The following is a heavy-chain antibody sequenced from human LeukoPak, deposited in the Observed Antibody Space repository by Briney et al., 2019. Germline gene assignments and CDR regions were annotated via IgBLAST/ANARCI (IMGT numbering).Heavy chain of an antibody. CDR1: GFTFSSYG. CDR2: ISNDGSNK. V-gene: IGHV3-30*18. Sequence: GGSLRLSCATSGFTFSSYGIHWVRQAPGKGLEWVAVISNDGSNKYYADSVKGRFTISRDNSKNTLYLQMNSLRAEDTAVYYCAKETGRWELEWGQGTLVTVSS. D-gene: IGHD1-26*01. CDR3: AKETGRWELE. J-gene: IGHJ4*02.